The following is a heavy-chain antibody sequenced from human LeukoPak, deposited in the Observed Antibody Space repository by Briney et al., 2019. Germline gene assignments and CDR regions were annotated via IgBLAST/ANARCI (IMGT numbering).Heavy chain of an antibody. CDR3: ARARYYYGSGYPDF. CDR1: GGSISSYY. V-gene: IGHV4-4*07. D-gene: IGHD3-10*01. Sequence: PWETLPLTCTVSGGSISSYYWSWIRQPAGKGLEWSGRIYTSGSTNYNASLKSRVSMSVDTSKNQFSLKLSSVTAADTAVYYCARARYYYGSGYPDFWGQGTLVTVSS. J-gene: IGHJ4*02. CDR2: IYTSGST.